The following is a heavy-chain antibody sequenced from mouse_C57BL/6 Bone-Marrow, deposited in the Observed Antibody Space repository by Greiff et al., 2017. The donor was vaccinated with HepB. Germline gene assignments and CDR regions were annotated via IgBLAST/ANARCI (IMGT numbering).Heavy chain of an antibody. J-gene: IGHJ3*01. CDR2: IYPRSGNT. CDR3: ARGPAY. CDR1: GYTFTSYG. Sequence: QVQLQQSGAELARPGASVKLSCKASGYTFTSYGISWVKQRTGQGPEWIGEIYPRSGNTYYNEKFKGKATLTADKSSSTAYMELRSLTSEDSAVYFCARGPAYWGQGTLVTVSA. V-gene: IGHV1-81*01.